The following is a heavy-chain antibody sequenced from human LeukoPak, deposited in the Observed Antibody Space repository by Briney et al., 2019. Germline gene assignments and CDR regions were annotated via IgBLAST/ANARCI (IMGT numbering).Heavy chain of an antibody. D-gene: IGHD3-22*01. Sequence: PGGSLRLSCAASGFTVSSNYMSWVRQAPGKGLEWVSVIYSGGSTYYADSVKGRFTISRDNSKNTLYLQMNSLRAEDTAVYYCAKDRERITMIVVVIISGYFDYWGQGTLVTVSS. J-gene: IGHJ4*02. CDR2: IYSGGST. V-gene: IGHV3-66*01. CDR1: GFTVSSNY. CDR3: AKDRERITMIVVVIISGYFDY.